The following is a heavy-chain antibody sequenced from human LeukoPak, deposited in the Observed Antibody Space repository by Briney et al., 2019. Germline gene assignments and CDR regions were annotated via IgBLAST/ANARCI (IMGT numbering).Heavy chain of an antibody. CDR1: GGSISSSSYY. CDR2: IYYSGST. Sequence: SETLSLTCTVSGGSISSSSYYWGWIRQPPGKGLEWIGSIYYSGSTYYNPSLKSRVTISVDTSKNQFSLKLSSVTAADTAVYYCARLTWYSSSWYPDWFDYWGQGTLVTVSS. D-gene: IGHD6-13*01. V-gene: IGHV4-39*01. J-gene: IGHJ4*02. CDR3: ARLTWYSSSWYPDWFDY.